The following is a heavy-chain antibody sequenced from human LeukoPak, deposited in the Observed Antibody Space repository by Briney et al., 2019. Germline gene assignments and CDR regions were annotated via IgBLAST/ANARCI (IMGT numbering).Heavy chain of an antibody. D-gene: IGHD6-19*01. CDR3: AREDSSGWPGYFDY. V-gene: IGHV3-30*03. CDR2: ISYDGSNK. Sequence: GGSLRLSCAASGFTFSSYGMHWVRQAPGKGLEWVAVISYDGSNKYYADSVKGRFTISRDNSKNTLYLQMNSLRAEDTAVYYCAREDSSGWPGYFDYWGQGTLVTVSS. CDR1: GFTFSSYG. J-gene: IGHJ4*02.